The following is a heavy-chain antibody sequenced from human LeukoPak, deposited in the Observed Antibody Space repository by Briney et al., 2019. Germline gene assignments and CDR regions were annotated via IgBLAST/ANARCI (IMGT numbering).Heavy chain of an antibody. CDR2: ISAQNGNT. V-gene: IGHV1-18*01. Sequence: VASVNVSCKSSGYMSTSHGIHWLRQAPGQGLEWMGWISAQNGNTNYVQHLLGRVTMTRDTSATTAYMELRSLKSDDTAVYYCARESNGGYGFDYWGQGTKVTVAS. J-gene: IGHJ4*02. CDR3: ARESNGGYGFDY. CDR1: GYMSTSHG. D-gene: IGHD6-25*01.